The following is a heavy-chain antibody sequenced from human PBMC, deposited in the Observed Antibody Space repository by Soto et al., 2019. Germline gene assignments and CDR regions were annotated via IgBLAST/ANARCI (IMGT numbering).Heavy chain of an antibody. V-gene: IGHV3-23*01. CDR2: ISVSVNNA. CDR1: GFAFSTFA. D-gene: IGHD3-10*01. CDR3: ARDQLRPGILYSLGVLLPEYGL. J-gene: IGHJ4*02. Sequence: PGGSLRLSCAASGFAFSTFAMTWVRQAPGKGLEWVAAISVSVNNAYYADSVKGRFTISRDNSQNSVFLQMSSLRADDTAVYYCARDQLRPGILYSLGVLLPEYGLWGQGTVGTVS.